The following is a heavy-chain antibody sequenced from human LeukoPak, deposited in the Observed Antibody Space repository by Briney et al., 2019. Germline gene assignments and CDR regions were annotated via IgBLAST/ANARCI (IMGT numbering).Heavy chain of an antibody. CDR3: ARDGGIGLDY. D-gene: IGHD2-21*01. CDR2: IWYDESKK. J-gene: IGHJ4*02. Sequence: GRSLRLSCVASGYTFSSYGMHRVRQAPGKGLQWVAVIWYDESKKYYTDSVKGRFTISRDVSKNTLYLQMNSLRAEDSAMYYCARDGGIGLDYWGQGTLVTVSS. CDR1: GYTFSSYG. V-gene: IGHV3-33*01.